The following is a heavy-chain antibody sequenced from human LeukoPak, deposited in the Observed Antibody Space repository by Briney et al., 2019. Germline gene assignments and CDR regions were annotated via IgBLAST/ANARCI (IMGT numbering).Heavy chain of an antibody. Sequence: ASVKVSCKASGYTFTSYGISWVRQAPGQGLEWMGWISVYNGNTNYAQKLQGRVTMTTDTSTSTAYMELKSLRSDDTAVYYCARGSYGSGSSYRYYHYGMDVWGQGTTVTVSS. D-gene: IGHD3-10*01. CDR1: GYTFTSYG. CDR3: ARGSYGSGSSYRYYHYGMDV. CDR2: ISVYNGNT. J-gene: IGHJ6*02. V-gene: IGHV1-18*01.